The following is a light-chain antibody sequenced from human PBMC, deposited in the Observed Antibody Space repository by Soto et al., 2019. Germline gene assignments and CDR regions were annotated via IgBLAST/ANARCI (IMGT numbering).Light chain of an antibody. V-gene: IGKV3-11*01. CDR1: QSVSSY. J-gene: IGKJ2*01. CDR3: LQRSNWQYT. Sequence: EIVLTQSPATLSLSPGERATLSCRASQSVSSYLAWYQQKPGQAPRLLIYDASNRVTGIPARFSGSGSGTAFTLTISSLEPEDFAVYYWLQRSNWQYTFGQGTKVEIK. CDR2: DAS.